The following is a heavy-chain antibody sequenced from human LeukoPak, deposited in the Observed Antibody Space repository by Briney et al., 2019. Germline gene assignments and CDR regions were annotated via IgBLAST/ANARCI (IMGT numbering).Heavy chain of an antibody. CDR2: IYYSGST. CDR1: GGSISSSSYY. D-gene: IGHD3-16*01. CDR3: ARPRWGYYYGMDV. Sequence: SSETLSLTCTVSGGSISSSSYYWGWIRQPPGKGLEWIGSIYYSGSTYYNPSLKSRVTISVDTSKNQLSLKLTPVTAADAAVYYCARPRWGYYYGMDVWGQGTTVTVSS. V-gene: IGHV4-39*01. J-gene: IGHJ6*02.